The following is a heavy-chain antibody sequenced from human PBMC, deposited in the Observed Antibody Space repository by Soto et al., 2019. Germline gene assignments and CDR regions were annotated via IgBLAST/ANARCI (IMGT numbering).Heavy chain of an antibody. CDR3: ARHAQLKGQLGIDY. CDR1: GGSISSYY. V-gene: IGHV4-59*08. D-gene: IGHD6-6*01. Sequence: SETLSLTCTVSGGSISSYYWSWIRQPPGKGLEWIGYIYYSGSTNYNPSLKSRVTISVDTSKNQFSLKLSSVTAADTAVYYCARHAQLKGQLGIDYWGQGTLVTVSS. CDR2: IYYSGST. J-gene: IGHJ4*02.